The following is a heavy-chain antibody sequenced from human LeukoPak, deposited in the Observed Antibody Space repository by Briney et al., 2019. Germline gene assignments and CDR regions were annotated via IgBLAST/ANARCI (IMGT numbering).Heavy chain of an antibody. CDR1: GYRLTSYW. D-gene: IGHD3-9*01. V-gene: IGHV5-51*01. J-gene: IGHJ3*02. CDR3: QKTAYEILTGLGVLHAFDI. CDR2: IYPGDSDT. Sequence: EESLKISWKGSGYRLTSYWIGWVRQMPGKGLEWLGIIYPGDSDTRYSPSFQGQVTISADKSISTAYLQWSSLKASDTVFFFKQKTAYEILTGLGVLHAFDIWGQGTMVTVSS.